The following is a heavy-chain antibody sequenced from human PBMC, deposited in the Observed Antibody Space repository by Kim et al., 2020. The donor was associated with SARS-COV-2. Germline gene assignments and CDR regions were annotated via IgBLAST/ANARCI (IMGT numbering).Heavy chain of an antibody. Sequence: NSGNTGNAQKFQGRLTMTRNTSTSTAYMELSSLRSDDTAVYSCARGYAMDVWGQGTTVTVSS. CDR3: ARGYAMDV. CDR2: NSGNT. J-gene: IGHJ6*02. V-gene: IGHV1-8*01.